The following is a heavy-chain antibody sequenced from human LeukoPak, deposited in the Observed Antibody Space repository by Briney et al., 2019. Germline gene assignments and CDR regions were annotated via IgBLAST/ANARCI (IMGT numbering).Heavy chain of an antibody. Sequence: SETLSLTCTVSGGSISSYYWSWIRQPPGKGLEWIGYIYYSGSTNYNPSLKSRVTISVDTSKNQFSLKLSSVTAADTAVYYCARGGGNWNSEGYYYYMDVWGKGTTVTISS. CDR1: GGSISSYY. CDR3: ARGGGNWNSEGYYYYMDV. J-gene: IGHJ6*03. V-gene: IGHV4-59*01. CDR2: IYYSGST. D-gene: IGHD1-1*01.